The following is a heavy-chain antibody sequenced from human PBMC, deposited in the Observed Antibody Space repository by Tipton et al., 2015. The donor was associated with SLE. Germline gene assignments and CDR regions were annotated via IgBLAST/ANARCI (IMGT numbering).Heavy chain of an antibody. Sequence: TLSLTCAVSGYSISSGYYWGWIRQPPGKGLEWIGSIYHSGSTYYNPSLKSRVTISVDTSKNQFSLKLSSVTAADTAVYYCARGGYSSSWYWFDPWGQGTLVTVSS. CDR1: GYSISSGYY. CDR2: IYHSGST. J-gene: IGHJ5*02. V-gene: IGHV4-38-2*01. D-gene: IGHD6-13*01. CDR3: ARGGYSSSWYWFDP.